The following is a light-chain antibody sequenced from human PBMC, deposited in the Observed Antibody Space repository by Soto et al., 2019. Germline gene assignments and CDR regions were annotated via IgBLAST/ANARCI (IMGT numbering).Light chain of an antibody. CDR2: EVG. J-gene: IGLJ1*01. CDR3: SSYSTTTTPGV. Sequence: QSALTQPASVSGSPGQSITISCTGTSRDVGAYHYVSWYQQHPGKAPKLNIYEVGARPSGVSNRFSGSKSGNTASLTISGLQAEDEGDYYCSSYSTTTTPGVFGTGTKVTVL. CDR1: SRDVGAYHY. V-gene: IGLV2-14*01.